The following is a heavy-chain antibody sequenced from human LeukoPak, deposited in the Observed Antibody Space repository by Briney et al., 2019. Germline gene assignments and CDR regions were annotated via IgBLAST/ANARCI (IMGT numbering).Heavy chain of an antibody. Sequence: SETLSLTCTVSGGSISSYYWSWIRQPAGKGLEWIGRIYTSGSTNYNPSLKSRVTMSVDTSKNQFSLKLSSVTAADTAVYYCAREGEYSGSLGDGDAFDIWGQGTMVTVSS. CDR1: GGSISSYY. V-gene: IGHV4-4*07. CDR2: IYTSGST. J-gene: IGHJ3*02. D-gene: IGHD1-26*01. CDR3: AREGEYSGSLGDGDAFDI.